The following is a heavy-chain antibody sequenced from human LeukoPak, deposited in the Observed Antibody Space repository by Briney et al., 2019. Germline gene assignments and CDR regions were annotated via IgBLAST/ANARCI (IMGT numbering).Heavy chain of an antibody. V-gene: IGHV3-33*01. CDR3: ARGARSHYYYYGMDV. Sequence: GGSLRLSCAASGFTFSSYGMHWVRQAPGKGLEWVAVIWYDGSNKYYADSVKGRFTISRDNSKNTLYLQVNSLRAEDTAVYYCARGARSHYYYYGMDVWGQGTTVTVSS. CDR2: IWYDGSNK. CDR1: GFTFSSYG. J-gene: IGHJ6*02. D-gene: IGHD6-6*01.